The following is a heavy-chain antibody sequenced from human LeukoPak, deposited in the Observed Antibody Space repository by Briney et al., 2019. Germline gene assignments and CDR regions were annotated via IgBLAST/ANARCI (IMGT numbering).Heavy chain of an antibody. D-gene: IGHD5-24*01. CDR1: GFTFSNYA. V-gene: IGHV3-23*01. CDR3: AMKAVPRPRLHDAFDF. J-gene: IGHJ3*01. CDR2: ISGSASST. Sequence: VQPGGTLRLSCAASGFTFSNYAMSWVRQAPGKGLEWVSAISGSASSTYHADSVKGRFTISRDNSKNTLYLQMNSLRADDTAVYYCAMKAVPRPRLHDAFDFWGQGTVVSVSS.